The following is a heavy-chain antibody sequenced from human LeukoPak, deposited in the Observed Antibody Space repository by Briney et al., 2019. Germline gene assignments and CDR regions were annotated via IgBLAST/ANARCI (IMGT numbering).Heavy chain of an antibody. CDR2: INHSGST. Sequence: SETPSLTCAVYGGSFSGYYWNCIRQPPGKGLEWIGEINHSGSTNYNPSLKSRVTISVDTSKNQFSLKLSSVTAADTAVYYCARGRLVAATRGVFDYWGQGTLVTVSS. D-gene: IGHD2-15*01. J-gene: IGHJ4*02. CDR3: ARGRLVAATRGVFDY. V-gene: IGHV4-34*01. CDR1: GGSFSGYY.